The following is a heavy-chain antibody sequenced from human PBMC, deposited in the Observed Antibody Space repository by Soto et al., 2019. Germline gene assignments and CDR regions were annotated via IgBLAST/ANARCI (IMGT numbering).Heavy chain of an antibody. V-gene: IGHV3-30*18. Sequence: QVQLVESGGGVVQPGRSLRLSCSASGFTFISYGMHWVRQAPGKGLEWVAVISYDGSYKYYADSVKGRFTISRDNSKNPLYLQMNSLRAEDTAVYYFAKGTYISSSIFLDPWGQGTLVTVSS. J-gene: IGHJ5*02. CDR1: GFTFISYG. CDR2: ISYDGSYK. D-gene: IGHD6-6*01. CDR3: AKGTYISSSIFLDP.